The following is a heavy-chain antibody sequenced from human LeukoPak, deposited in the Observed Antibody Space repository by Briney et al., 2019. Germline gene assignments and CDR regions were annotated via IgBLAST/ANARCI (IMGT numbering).Heavy chain of an antibody. CDR2: ISYDGSNK. V-gene: IGHV3-30*04. J-gene: IGHJ6*03. CDR1: GFTFSSYA. CDR3: AKAKRARYYYYMDV. Sequence: PGGSLRLSCAASGFTFSSYAMHWVRQAPGKGLEWVAVISYDGSNKYYADSVKGRFTISRDNSKNTLYLQMNSLRAEDTAVYYCAKAKRARYYYYMDVWGKGTTVTVSS.